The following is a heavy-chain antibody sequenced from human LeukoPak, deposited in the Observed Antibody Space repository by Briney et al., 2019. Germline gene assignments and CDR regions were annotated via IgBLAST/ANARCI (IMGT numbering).Heavy chain of an antibody. CDR1: GFTFSSFW. Sequence: QTGGSLRLSCAASGFTFSSFWMNWVRHTPGKGLEWVANIEGDGSEKNYMDSVKGRFTISRDNAKKSLHLQMNSLRAEDTGVYYCAGGSGWLIDYWDQGTLVTVSS. CDR3: AGGSGWLIDY. CDR2: IEGDGSEK. J-gene: IGHJ4*02. V-gene: IGHV3-7*03. D-gene: IGHD6-19*01.